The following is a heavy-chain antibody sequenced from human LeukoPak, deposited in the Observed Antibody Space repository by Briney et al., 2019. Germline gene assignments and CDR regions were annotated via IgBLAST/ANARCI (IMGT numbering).Heavy chain of an antibody. CDR2: ISGGSSTI. V-gene: IGHV3-48*01. CDR1: GFLFSSYS. D-gene: IGHD3-3*01. CDR3: ARERIWNGYYFFDY. J-gene: IGHJ4*02. Sequence: GESLRLSCAASGFLFSSYSMNWVRQAPGKGLEWVSYISGGSSTIYYADSVKGRFTISRDNAKNSLDLQMSSLRAEDSAVYYCARERIWNGYYFFDYWGQGTLVTVSS.